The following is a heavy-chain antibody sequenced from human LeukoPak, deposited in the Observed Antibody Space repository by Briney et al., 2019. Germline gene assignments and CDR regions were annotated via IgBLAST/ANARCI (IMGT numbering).Heavy chain of an antibody. V-gene: IGHV3-23*01. CDR3: ATSGSYFPDAFDI. CDR1: GFTFSSYA. J-gene: IGHJ3*02. D-gene: IGHD1-26*01. Sequence: GGSLRLSXAASGFTFSSYAMSWVRQTPGKGLEWLSATSGSGGSTYYADSVKGRFTISRDNSKNTLYLQMNSLRAEDTAVYYCATSGSYFPDAFDIWGQGTMVTVSS. CDR2: TSGSGGST.